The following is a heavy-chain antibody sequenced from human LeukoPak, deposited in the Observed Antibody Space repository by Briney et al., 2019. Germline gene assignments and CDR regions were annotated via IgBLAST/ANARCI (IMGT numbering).Heavy chain of an antibody. D-gene: IGHD3-9*01. V-gene: IGHV1-69*05. Sequence: SVKVSCKASGGTFSSYAISWVRQAPGQGLEWMGRIIPIFGTANYAQKFQGRVTITTDESTSTAYMELSSLRSEDTAVYYCASHYDILTGYYNVDAPDIWGQGTMVTVSS. CDR1: GGTFSSYA. CDR3: ASHYDILTGYYNVDAPDI. J-gene: IGHJ3*02. CDR2: IIPIFGTA.